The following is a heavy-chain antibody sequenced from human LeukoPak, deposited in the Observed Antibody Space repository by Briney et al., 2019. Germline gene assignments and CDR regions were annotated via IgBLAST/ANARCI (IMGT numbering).Heavy chain of an antibody. V-gene: IGHV4-30-2*02. Sequence: SQTLSLTCTVSGGSLSSGGYYWSWIRQPPGKGLEWIGYIYHSGSTYYNPSLKSRVTISVDRSKNQFSLKLSSVTAEDTAVYYCAKDVYGPFDYWGQGTLVTVSS. J-gene: IGHJ4*02. D-gene: IGHD3-10*01. CDR1: GGSLSSGGYY. CDR3: AKDVYGPFDY. CDR2: IYHSGST.